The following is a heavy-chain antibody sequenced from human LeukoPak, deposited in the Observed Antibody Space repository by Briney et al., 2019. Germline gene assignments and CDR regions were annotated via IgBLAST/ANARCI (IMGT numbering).Heavy chain of an antibody. V-gene: IGHV3-15*01. D-gene: IGHD3/OR15-3a*01. Sequence: GGSLRLSCAASGFTFSDAWMSWVRQAPGKGLEWVGRIKSKTDGGTTDYAAPVKGRFTISRDGSKDTLYLQMNSLITEDTAVYYCAAGTGRSDFDYWGQGTLVTVSS. J-gene: IGHJ4*02. CDR1: GFTFSDAW. CDR2: IKSKTDGGTT. CDR3: AAGTGRSDFDY.